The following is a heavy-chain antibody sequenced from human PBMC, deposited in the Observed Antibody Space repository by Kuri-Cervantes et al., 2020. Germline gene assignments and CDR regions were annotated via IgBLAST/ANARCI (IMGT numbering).Heavy chain of an antibody. V-gene: IGHV4-38-2*01. D-gene: IGHD1-26*01. Sequence: SQTLSLTCAVSGYSISSDYYWGWIRQPPGKGLQWIGSIYHSGNTYHNPSLKRRVTISVDTSKNQFSLKLNSVTAADTAVYYCGRQRWVGAYSFDYWGQGTQVTVSS. CDR2: IYHSGNT. CDR1: GYSISSDYY. CDR3: GRQRWVGAYSFDY. J-gene: IGHJ4*02.